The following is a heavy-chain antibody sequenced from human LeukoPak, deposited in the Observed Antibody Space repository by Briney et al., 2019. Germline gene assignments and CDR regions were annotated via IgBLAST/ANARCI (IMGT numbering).Heavy chain of an antibody. CDR1: GGSISSSSYY. CDR3: ARAHPRGYSYGDFDY. CDR2: IYYSGST. Sequence: SETLSLTCAVSGGSISSSSYYWDWIRQPPGKGLEWIGYIYYSGSTNYNPSLKSRVTISVDTSKNQFSLKLSSVTAADTAVYYCARAHPRGYSYGDFDYWGQGTLVTVSS. V-gene: IGHV4-61*05. D-gene: IGHD5-18*01. J-gene: IGHJ4*02.